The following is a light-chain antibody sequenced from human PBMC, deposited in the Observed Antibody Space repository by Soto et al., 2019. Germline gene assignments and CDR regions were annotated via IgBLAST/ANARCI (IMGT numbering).Light chain of an antibody. V-gene: IGKV1-9*01. CDR3: QQLDSYPLT. Sequence: IQLTQSPSSLSAAVGDRVIITCRASQGISSYLAWYQLKPGKAPKLLIYAASSLQSGVPSRFSGSGSGTDFTLTISSLQPEDFATYYYQQLDSYPLTFCGGTKVEIK. CDR1: QGISSY. J-gene: IGKJ4*01. CDR2: AAS.